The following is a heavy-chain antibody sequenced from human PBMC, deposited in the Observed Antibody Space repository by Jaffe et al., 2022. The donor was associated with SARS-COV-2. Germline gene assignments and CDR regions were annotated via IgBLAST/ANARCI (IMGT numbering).Heavy chain of an antibody. D-gene: IGHD2-15*01. J-gene: IGHJ4*02. Sequence: QVQLQESGPGLVKPSQTLSLTCTVSGGSISSGSYYWSWIRQPAGKGLEWIGRIYTSGSTNYNPSLKSRVTISVDTSKNQFSLKLSSVTAADTAVYYCARETRDGGNTRIDYWGQGTLVTVSS. CDR1: GGSISSGSYY. CDR2: IYTSGST. V-gene: IGHV4-61*02. CDR3: ARETRDGGNTRIDY.